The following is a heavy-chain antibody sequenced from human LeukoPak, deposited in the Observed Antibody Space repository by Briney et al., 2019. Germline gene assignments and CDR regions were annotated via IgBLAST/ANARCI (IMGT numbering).Heavy chain of an antibody. Sequence: SVKVSCKASGGTFISYAISWVRQAPGQGLEWMGGIIPIFGTANYAQKFQGRVTITADESTSTAYMELSSLRSEDTAVYYCARGLVRGVHYYFDYWGQGTLVTVSS. D-gene: IGHD3-10*01. V-gene: IGHV1-69*13. CDR3: ARGLVRGVHYYFDY. J-gene: IGHJ4*02. CDR1: GGTFISYA. CDR2: IIPIFGTA.